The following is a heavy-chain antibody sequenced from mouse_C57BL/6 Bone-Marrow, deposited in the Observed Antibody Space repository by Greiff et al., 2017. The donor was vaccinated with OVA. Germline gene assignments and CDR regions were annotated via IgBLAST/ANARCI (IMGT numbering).Heavy chain of an antibody. Sequence: QVQLQQPGAELVRPGTSVKLSCKASGYTFTSYWMHWVKQRPGQGLEWIGVIDPSDSYTNYNQKFKGKATLTVDTSSSTAYMQLSSLTSEDSAVYYCARFIATVVGQLGRFAYWGQGTLVTVSA. J-gene: IGHJ3*01. V-gene: IGHV1-59*01. D-gene: IGHD1-1*01. CDR1: GYTFTSYW. CDR2: IDPSDSYT. CDR3: ARFIATVVGQLGRFAY.